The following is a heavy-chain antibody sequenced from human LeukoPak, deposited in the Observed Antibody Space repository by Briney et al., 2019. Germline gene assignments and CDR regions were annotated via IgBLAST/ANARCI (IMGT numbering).Heavy chain of an antibody. CDR3: ARASEQQLKRGSSGDY. J-gene: IGHJ4*02. CDR2: INHSGST. V-gene: IGHV4-34*01. CDR1: GGSFSGYY. Sequence: SETLSLTCAVYGGSFSGYYWSWIRQPPGKGLEWIGEINHSGSTNYNPSLKSRVTISVDTSKNQFSLKLSSVTAADTAVYYCARASEQQLKRGSSGDYWGQGTLVTVSS. D-gene: IGHD6-13*01.